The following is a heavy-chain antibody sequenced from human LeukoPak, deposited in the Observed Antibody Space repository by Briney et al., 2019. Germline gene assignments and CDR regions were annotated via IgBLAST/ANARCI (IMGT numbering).Heavy chain of an antibody. V-gene: IGHV4-39*07. CDR2: IYYSGST. D-gene: IGHD3-3*01. CDR1: GGSISSSSYY. CDR3: ARGTYYDFWSGQGLIDY. Sequence: SETLSLTCTVSGGSISSSSYYWGWIRQPPGKGLEWIGSIYYSGSTYYNPSLKSRVTISVDRSKNQFSLKLSSVTAADTAVYYCARGTYYDFWSGQGLIDYWGQGTLVTVSS. J-gene: IGHJ4*02.